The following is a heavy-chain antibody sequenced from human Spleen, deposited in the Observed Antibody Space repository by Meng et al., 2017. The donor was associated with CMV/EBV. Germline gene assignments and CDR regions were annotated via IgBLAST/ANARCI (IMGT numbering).Heavy chain of an antibody. Sequence: GESLKISCAASGFTFSSYAISWVRPAPGKGLEWVSVIYSGGSSTYYADSVKGRFTISRDNSKNTLYLQMNSLRAEDTAVYYCARGLGYCSSTSCTPGSGFGYWGQGTLVTVSS. D-gene: IGHD2-2*01. CDR1: GFTFSSYA. V-gene: IGHV3-23*03. CDR2: IYSGGSST. CDR3: ARGLGYCSSTSCTPGSGFGY. J-gene: IGHJ4*02.